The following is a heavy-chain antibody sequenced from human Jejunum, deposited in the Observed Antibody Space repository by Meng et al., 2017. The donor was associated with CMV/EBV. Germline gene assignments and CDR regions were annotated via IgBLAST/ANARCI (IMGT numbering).Heavy chain of an antibody. V-gene: IGHV3-21*01. CDR2: ISTTSTYI. J-gene: IGHJ4*02. CDR3: ATDRMDTSARRGFFDY. D-gene: IGHD5-18*01. Sequence: FSFIIYSMNWVRQAPGKGLEWVSSISTTSTYISYADSLKGRFTISRDNAKNSLYLQMNSLRSEDTAMYYCATDRMDTSARRGFFDYWGQGTLVTVSS. CDR1: FSFIIYS.